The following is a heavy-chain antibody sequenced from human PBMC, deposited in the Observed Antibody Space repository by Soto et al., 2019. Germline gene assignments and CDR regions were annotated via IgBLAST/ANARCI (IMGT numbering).Heavy chain of an antibody. D-gene: IGHD7-27*01. CDR3: VKRARNWGAFDF. CDR1: GFILNNYA. CDR2: IGGTDGDSDGVP. V-gene: IGHV3-23*01. J-gene: IGHJ3*01. Sequence: VQLLESGGDLVQPGGSLRLSCVASGFILNNYAMSWVRQAPGKGLEWVSTIGGTDGDSDGVPWYEDSVKGRFTISRDSSATTLVMHMDNLKAEDSALYYCVKRARNWGAFDFWGQGTTVVVSS.